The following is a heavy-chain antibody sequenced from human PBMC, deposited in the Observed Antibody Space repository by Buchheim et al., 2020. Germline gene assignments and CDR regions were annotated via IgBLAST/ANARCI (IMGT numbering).Heavy chain of an antibody. CDR1: GFTFSSYA. D-gene: IGHD3-3*01. J-gene: IGHJ4*02. Sequence: EVQLLESGGGLVQPGGSLRLSCAASGFTFSSYAMSWVRQAPGKGLEWVSAISGRGGSTYYADSVKGRFTISRDNSKKTLYLQMNSLRAEDTAVYYCAKDKDYDFWSGYHFDYWGQGTL. CDR2: ISGRGGST. V-gene: IGHV3-23*01. CDR3: AKDKDYDFWSGYHFDY.